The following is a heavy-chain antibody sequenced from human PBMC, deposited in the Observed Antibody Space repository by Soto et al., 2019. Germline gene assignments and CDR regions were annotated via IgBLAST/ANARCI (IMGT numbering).Heavy chain of an antibody. V-gene: IGHV4-4*08. Sequence: SETLSLTCTVSGGSISSYYWSWIRQPPGKGLEWIGSIYHSGSTNYNPYLKSRVTISVDTSKNQFSLKLSSVTAADTAVYYCASEYYDFWSGYYYQKSFDIWGQGTMVTVSS. CDR1: GGSISSYY. CDR2: IYHSGST. CDR3: ASEYYDFWSGYYYQKSFDI. J-gene: IGHJ3*02. D-gene: IGHD3-3*01.